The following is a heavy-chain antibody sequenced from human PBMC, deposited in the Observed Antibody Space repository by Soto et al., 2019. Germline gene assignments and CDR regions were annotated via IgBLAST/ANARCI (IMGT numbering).Heavy chain of an antibody. V-gene: IGHV3-30*18. CDR3: VNDGSDSFDY. J-gene: IGHJ4*02. Sequence: QVQLVESGGGVVQPGRSLRLSCAASGFTFSHYAMHWVRQAPGKGLEWVALMSYDGSNEYYADSVKGRVTIPRDNSKNSLFLRINSLSAEDAVVYDGVNDGSDSFDYGGQGTLVSVAS. D-gene: IGHD1-26*01. CDR2: MSYDGSNE. CDR1: GFTFSHYA.